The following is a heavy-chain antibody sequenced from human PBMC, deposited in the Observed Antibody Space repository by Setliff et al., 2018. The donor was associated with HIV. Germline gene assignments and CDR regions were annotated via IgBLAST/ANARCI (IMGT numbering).Heavy chain of an antibody. CDR2: ISSNSGSYT. Sequence: GGSLRLSCAASGFGFSDYYMSWVRQAPGKGLEWLSYISSNSGSYTSYADSVKGRFTISRDNAKNSLHLQMNSLRAEDAAFYYCAREAYDVLTPHAHIDYWGQGVLVTVSS. CDR1: GFGFSDYY. CDR3: AREAYDVLTPHAHIDY. D-gene: IGHD3-9*01. J-gene: IGHJ4*02. V-gene: IGHV3-11*05.